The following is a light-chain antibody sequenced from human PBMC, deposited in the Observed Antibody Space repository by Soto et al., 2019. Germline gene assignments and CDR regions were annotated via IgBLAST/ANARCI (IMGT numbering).Light chain of an antibody. V-gene: IGKV3-11*01. CDR3: QQRSNWPPYT. CDR1: QSVSSY. CDR2: DAS. J-gene: IGKJ2*01. Sequence: EILLTQSPATLSLSPGERATLSCRASQSVSSYLAWYQQKPGQAPRLLIYDASNRATGIPARFSGSGSGTDFTLTIRGLEPEDFAVYYCQQRSNWPPYTFGQGTKLEIK.